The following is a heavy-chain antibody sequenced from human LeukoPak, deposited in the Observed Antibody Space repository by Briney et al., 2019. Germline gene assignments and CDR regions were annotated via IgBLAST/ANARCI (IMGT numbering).Heavy chain of an antibody. CDR3: AKGVEEGIDY. CDR2: ISGSGGST. V-gene: IGHV3-23*01. Sequence: GGSLRLSCAASGFTFSSYAMSWVRQAPGKGLEWASAISGSGGSTYYADSVKGRFTISRDNSKNTLYLRMNSLRAEDTAVYYCAKGVEEGIDYWGQGTLVTVSS. J-gene: IGHJ4*02. CDR1: GFTFSSYA.